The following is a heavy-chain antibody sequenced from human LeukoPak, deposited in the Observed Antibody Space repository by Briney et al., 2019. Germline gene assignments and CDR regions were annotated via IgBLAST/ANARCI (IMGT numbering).Heavy chain of an antibody. CDR3: AGMTVTTDYYYMDV. Sequence: SETLSLTCAVSGYSISSGYYWGWIRQPPGKGLEWIGSIYHSGSTYYNPSLKSRVTISVDTSKNQFSLNLSSVTAADTAVYYCAGMTVTTDYYYMDVWGKGTTVTVSS. CDR1: GYSISSGYY. V-gene: IGHV4-38-2*01. CDR2: IYHSGST. D-gene: IGHD4-17*01. J-gene: IGHJ6*03.